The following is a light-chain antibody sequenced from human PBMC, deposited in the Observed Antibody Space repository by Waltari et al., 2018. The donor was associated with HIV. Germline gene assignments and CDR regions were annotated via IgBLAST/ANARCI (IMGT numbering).Light chain of an antibody. CDR1: QCVRY. J-gene: IGKJ5*01. Sequence: IVLTQSPATLSLSPGERATPSCRARQCVRYLAWYQHKPGQAARLLSFEVSNRATGIPARFSGSGSGTDFTLTSSNRDPEDVGIYDCRYRRKWPDWITFGPGTRLAIK. CDR2: EVS. CDR3: RYRRKWPDWIT. V-gene: IGKV3-11*01.